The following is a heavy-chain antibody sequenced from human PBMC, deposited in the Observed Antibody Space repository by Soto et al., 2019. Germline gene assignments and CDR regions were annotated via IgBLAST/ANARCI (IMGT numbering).Heavy chain of an antibody. J-gene: IGHJ5*02. Sequence: QVQLVQSGAEVKKPGASVKVSYKASGYTFTSYAMHWVRQAPGQRLEWMGWINAGNGNTKYSQKFQGRVTITRDTSASTAYMELSSLRSEDTAVYYCARGFYDFPGGWFDPWGQGTLVTVSS. V-gene: IGHV1-3*01. CDR1: GYTFTSYA. CDR2: INAGNGNT. D-gene: IGHD3-3*01. CDR3: ARGFYDFPGGWFDP.